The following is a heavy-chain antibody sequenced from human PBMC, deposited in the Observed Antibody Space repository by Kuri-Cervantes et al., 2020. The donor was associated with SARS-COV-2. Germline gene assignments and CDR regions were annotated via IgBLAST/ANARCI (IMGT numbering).Heavy chain of an antibody. J-gene: IGHJ4*02. V-gene: IGHV4-59*01. CDR1: GGSFSGYY. CDR3: ARATSYCGGDCYIFDY. Sequence: SQTLSLTCDVYGGSFSGYYWGWIRQPPGRGLEWIGYIFYSGSTNYNPSLKSRVTISVDTSKNQFSLRLNSVTAADTAVYYCARATSYCGGDCYIFDYWGQGTLVTVSS. D-gene: IGHD2-21*01. CDR2: IFYSGST.